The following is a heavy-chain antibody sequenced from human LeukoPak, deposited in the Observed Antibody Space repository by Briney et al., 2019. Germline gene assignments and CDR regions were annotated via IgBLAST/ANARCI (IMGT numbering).Heavy chain of an antibody. J-gene: IGHJ4*02. Sequence: PGGSLRLSCVGTGFSFSNYWMNWVRQAPGKGLEWVANIKEDGSQIYYVDSVKGRFTISRGNAKNSVYLQMNSLRAEDTAVYYCAGSSGWLFDYWGQGTLVAVSS. V-gene: IGHV3-7*01. CDR2: IKEDGSQI. D-gene: IGHD6-19*01. CDR1: GFSFSNYW. CDR3: AGSSGWLFDY.